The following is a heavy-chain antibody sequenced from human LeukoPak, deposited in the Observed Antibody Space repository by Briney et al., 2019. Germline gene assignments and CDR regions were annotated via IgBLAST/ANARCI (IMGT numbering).Heavy chain of an antibody. V-gene: IGHV1-69*06. CDR1: GCTFDRNA. J-gene: IGHJ4*02. D-gene: IGHD6-13*01. CDR3: ARAPHSSSYLGWDY. CDR2: IDPMFGTP. Sequence: SVKVSCKASGCTFDRNAISWVRQAPGQGLEWMGGIDPMFGTPNYAQKFQGRVTITADKSTSTAYMKLSSLRSEDTAVYYCARAPHSSSYLGWDYWGQGTLVTVSS.